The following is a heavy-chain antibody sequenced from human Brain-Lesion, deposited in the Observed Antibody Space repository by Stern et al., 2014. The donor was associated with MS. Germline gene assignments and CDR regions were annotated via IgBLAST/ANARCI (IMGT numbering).Heavy chain of an antibody. CDR3: ARDITGSSAYFAY. J-gene: IGHJ4*02. CDR2: ISWNSGTI. Sequence: DVHLVESGGDLVQPGRSLRLSCAAFGFTFDDYAMHWVRQAPGQGLEWVAGISWNSGTIGYADSVKGRFTTSRDNAYSSLYLQMNSLRPEDTALYYCARDITGSSAYFAYWGQGTLVTVSS. D-gene: IGHD1-14*01. CDR1: GFTFDDYA. V-gene: IGHV3-9*01.